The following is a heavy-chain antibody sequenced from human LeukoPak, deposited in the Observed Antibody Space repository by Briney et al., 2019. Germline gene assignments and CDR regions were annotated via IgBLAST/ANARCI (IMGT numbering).Heavy chain of an antibody. CDR1: GFTFSSYW. J-gene: IGHJ5*02. V-gene: IGHV3-7*03. CDR2: IKQDGSEK. Sequence: GGSLRLSCAAPGFTFSSYWMSWVRQAPGKGLEWVANIKQDGSEKYYVDSVKGRFTISRDNAKNSLYLQMNSLRAEDTAVYYCAGIDPWGQGTLVTVSS. CDR3: AGIDP.